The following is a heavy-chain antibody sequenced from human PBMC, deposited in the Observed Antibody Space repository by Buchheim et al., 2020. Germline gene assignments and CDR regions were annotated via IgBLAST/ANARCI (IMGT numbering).Heavy chain of an antibody. D-gene: IGHD6-19*01. CDR1: GFTFSSYA. CDR2: ISSSGST. V-gene: IGHV3-23*01. CDR3: AKGSGWYIETHFDY. Sequence: ELQVLESGGGLVQPGGSLRLSCATSGFTFSSYAMSWVRQAPGKGLEWVSAISSSGSTYYADSVKGRFTISRDKSNNTLYLQMNSLRAEDTAVYYCAKGSGWYIETHFDYWGQGTL. J-gene: IGHJ4*02.